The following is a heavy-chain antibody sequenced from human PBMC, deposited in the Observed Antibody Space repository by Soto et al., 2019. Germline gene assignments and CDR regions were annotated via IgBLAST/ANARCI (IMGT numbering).Heavy chain of an antibody. J-gene: IGHJ4*02. D-gene: IGHD4-4*01. CDR3: ARREAKDSNYLSRNDY. V-gene: IGHV4-39*01. CDR2: IYYSGST. Sequence: QLQLQESGPGLVKPSETLSLTCTVSGGSISSSSYYWGWIRQPPGKGLEWIGSIYYSGSTYYNPSLKSRVTISVDTSKNQFSLKLSSVTAADTAVYYCARREAKDSNYLSRNDYWGQGTLVTVSS. CDR1: GGSISSSSYY.